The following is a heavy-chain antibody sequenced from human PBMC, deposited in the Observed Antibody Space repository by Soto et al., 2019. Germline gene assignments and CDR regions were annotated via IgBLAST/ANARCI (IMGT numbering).Heavy chain of an antibody. D-gene: IGHD6-6*01. J-gene: IGHJ4*02. Sequence: SVNVSCKASGGTFSSYAISWVRQAPGQGLEWMGGIIPIFGTANYAQKFQGRVTITADESTSTAYMELSSLRSEDTAVYYCARDHRLSSSSSFDYWGRGTLVTVSS. V-gene: IGHV1-69*13. CDR3: ARDHRLSSSSSFDY. CDR2: IIPIFGTA. CDR1: GGTFSSYA.